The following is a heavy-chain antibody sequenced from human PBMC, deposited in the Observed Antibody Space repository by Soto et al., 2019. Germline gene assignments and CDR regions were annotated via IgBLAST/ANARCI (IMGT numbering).Heavy chain of an antibody. Sequence: QVQLQESGPGLVKPSQTLSLTCTVSVASISSGGYYWSWIRQHPGEGLEWIGYIYYSGSTSYNPSLKSRVTISVDTSKNQFSLKLSSVTAADTAVYYCARESKYDTSGYPPWFAPWGQGTLVTVS. V-gene: IGHV4-31*03. J-gene: IGHJ5*02. CDR3: ARESKYDTSGYPPWFAP. CDR1: VASISSGGYY. CDR2: IYYSGST. D-gene: IGHD3-22*01.